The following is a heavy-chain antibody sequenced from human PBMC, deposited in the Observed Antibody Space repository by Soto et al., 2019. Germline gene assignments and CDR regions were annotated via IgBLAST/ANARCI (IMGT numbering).Heavy chain of an antibody. Sequence: GGSLRLSCAASGFTFSTYAMSWVRQAPGKGLEWVSVISGSGVSTYYADSVKGRFTISRDNSKNTLYLQMNSLRAADTAVYYCAKDPFAVTKKFGVEISRTNYFDCWGQGTLVTVSS. CDR1: GFTFSTYA. CDR3: AKDPFAVTKKFGVEISRTNYFDC. D-gene: IGHD4-17*01. V-gene: IGHV3-23*01. CDR2: ISGSGVST. J-gene: IGHJ4*02.